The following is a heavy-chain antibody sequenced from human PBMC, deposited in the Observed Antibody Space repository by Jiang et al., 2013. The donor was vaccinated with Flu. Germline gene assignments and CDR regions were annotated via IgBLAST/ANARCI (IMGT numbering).Heavy chain of an antibody. CDR1: GYTFTSYF. CDR2: INPTGGST. J-gene: IGHJ5*02. Sequence: EVKKPGASVKVSCKASGYTFTSYFIHWVRQAPGQGLEWMGIINPTGGSTDYAQKFQGRVTMTRDTSTSTVYMELSSLRSDDTAVYYCARDVVAASATAWFDPWGLGTLVTVSS. CDR3: ARDVVAASATAWFDP. D-gene: IGHD2-15*01. V-gene: IGHV1-46*01.